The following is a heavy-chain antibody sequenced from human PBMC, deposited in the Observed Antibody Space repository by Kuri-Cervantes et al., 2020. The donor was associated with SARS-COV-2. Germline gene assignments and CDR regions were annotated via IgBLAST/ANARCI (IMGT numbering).Heavy chain of an antibody. D-gene: IGHD3-3*01. Sequence: ASVKVSCKASGYTFTGYYMHWVRQATGQGLEWMGWMNPNSGNTGYAQKFQGRVTMTRNTSISTAYMELSNLRSEDTAVYYCATGMRYDSDGWYYYGMDVWGQGTTVTVSS. CDR1: GYTFTGYY. V-gene: IGHV1-8*02. CDR3: ATGMRYDSDGWYYYGMDV. J-gene: IGHJ6*02. CDR2: MNPNSGNT.